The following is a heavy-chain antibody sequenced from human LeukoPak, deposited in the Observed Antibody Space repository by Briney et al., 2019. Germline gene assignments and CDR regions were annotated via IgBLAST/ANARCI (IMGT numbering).Heavy chain of an antibody. Sequence: PGGSLRLSCTAAEFTLSNHLMHWVRQGPGKGLVWVSNINGDGSETTYADSVRGRFTISRDKGRNMMFLQMNSLRAEDTAVYFCARGGEYSYGYFDYWGQGIPVTVSS. D-gene: IGHD5-18*01. CDR3: ARGGEYSYGYFDY. CDR1: EFTLSNHL. V-gene: IGHV3-74*01. CDR2: INGDGSET. J-gene: IGHJ4*02.